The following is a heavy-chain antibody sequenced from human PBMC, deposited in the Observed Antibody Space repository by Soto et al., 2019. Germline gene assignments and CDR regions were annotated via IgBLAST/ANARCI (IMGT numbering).Heavy chain of an antibody. D-gene: IGHD6-6*01. V-gene: IGHV1-3*01. CDR2: INAGNGNT. J-gene: IGHJ4*02. Sequence: ASVKVSCKASGYTFTSYPMHWVRQAPGQRLEWMGWINAGNGNTKYSQRFQGRVTITRDTSASTAYMELSSLRSEDTAVYYCARVNKYSSSWYYFDYWGQGTLVTVSS. CDR3: ARVNKYSSSWYYFDY. CDR1: GYTFTSYP.